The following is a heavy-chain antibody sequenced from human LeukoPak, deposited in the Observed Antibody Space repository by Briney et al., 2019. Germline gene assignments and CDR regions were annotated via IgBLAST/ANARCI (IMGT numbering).Heavy chain of an antibody. J-gene: IGHJ4*02. D-gene: IGHD6-6*01. CDR1: GYTFTSYD. CDR2: MNPNSGNT. CDR3: ARGRRGYSSSPFDY. Sequence: ASVKVSCKASGYTFTSYDINWVRQATGQGLEWMGWMNPNSGNTGYAQKFQGRVTITRNTSISTAYMELSSLRSEDTAVYYCARGRRGYSSSPFDYWGQGTLVTVSS. V-gene: IGHV1-8*03.